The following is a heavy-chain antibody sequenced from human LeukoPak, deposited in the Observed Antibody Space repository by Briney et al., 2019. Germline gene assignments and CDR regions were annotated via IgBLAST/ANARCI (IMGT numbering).Heavy chain of an antibody. V-gene: IGHV1-2*02. Sequence: GASVKVSCKAFGYTFTDYYMYWVRQAPGQGLEWMGWINPNSGDTNYAQKFQGRVTMTRDTSISTAYMGLSRLRSDDTAVYYCARGTTIITGGDFWGQGTLVTVSS. D-gene: IGHD4-11*01. CDR1: GYTFTDYY. J-gene: IGHJ4*02. CDR2: INPNSGDT. CDR3: ARGTTIITGGDF.